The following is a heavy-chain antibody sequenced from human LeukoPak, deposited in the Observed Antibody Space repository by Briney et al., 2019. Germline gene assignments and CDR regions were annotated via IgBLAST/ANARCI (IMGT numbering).Heavy chain of an antibody. CDR2: IKAKAHGGTI. Sequence: GGSLRLSCAASGFTFINAWMAWVRQAPGKGLEWVGRIKAKAHGGTIEYAAPVKGRFTISRDDSKNTLYLQMNSLKTEDTAVHYCTRGRRATHDYWGQGTLVTVSS. J-gene: IGHJ4*02. CDR1: GFTFINAW. D-gene: IGHD1-26*01. V-gene: IGHV3-15*01. CDR3: TRGRRATHDY.